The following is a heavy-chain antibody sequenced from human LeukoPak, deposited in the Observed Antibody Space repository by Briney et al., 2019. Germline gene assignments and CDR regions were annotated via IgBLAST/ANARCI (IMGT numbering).Heavy chain of an antibody. D-gene: IGHD3-22*01. J-gene: IGHJ3*02. V-gene: IGHV1-46*01. CDR3: ASAPYYDSSGYSGGAFDI. Sequence: GASAKVSCKASGYTFTSYYMHWVRQAHGQGLEWMGIINPSGGSTSYAQKFQGRVTMTRDMSTSTVYMELSSLRSEDTAVYYCASAPYYDSSGYSGGAFDIWGQGTMVTASS. CDR1: GYTFTSYY. CDR2: INPSGGST.